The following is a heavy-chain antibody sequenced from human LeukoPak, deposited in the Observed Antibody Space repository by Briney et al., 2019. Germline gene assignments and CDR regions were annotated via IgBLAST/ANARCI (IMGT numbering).Heavy chain of an antibody. CDR3: VRVVTTGSGWYHFDN. D-gene: IGHD6-13*01. V-gene: IGHV3-72*01. CDR1: GFTITDHH. CDR2: SLTTKLNRYTT. J-gene: IGHJ4*02. Sequence: GGSLRLSCAGAGFTITDHHMDWVGQAPGKGLGWCGHSLTTKLNRYTTHYAAAATGRYPISRADSPNSLYLQLNSLKTEDTAVYYCVRVVTTGSGWYHFDNWGLGTLVTVSS.